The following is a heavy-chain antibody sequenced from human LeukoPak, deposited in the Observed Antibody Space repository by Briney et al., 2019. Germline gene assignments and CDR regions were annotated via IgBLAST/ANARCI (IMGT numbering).Heavy chain of an antibody. CDR1: GGSISYSSYY. J-gene: IGHJ4*02. Sequence: PSETLSLTCTVSGGSISYSSYYWGWIRQPPGKGLEWIGRIYYTGSSYYNPSLKSRVNISVDTSKNQFSLKLRSVTAADTAVYYCARDCSGGSCFSGPFEYWGQGTLVTVSS. V-gene: IGHV4-39*02. CDR2: IYYTGSS. D-gene: IGHD2-15*01. CDR3: ARDCSGGSCFSGPFEY.